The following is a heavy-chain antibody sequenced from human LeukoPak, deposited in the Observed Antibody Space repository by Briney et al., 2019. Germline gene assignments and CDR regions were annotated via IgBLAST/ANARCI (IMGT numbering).Heavy chain of an antibody. V-gene: IGHV4-59*12. CDR2: IYHSGST. CDR3: AGVQQLAFDI. J-gene: IGHJ3*02. CDR1: GGSISSYY. Sequence: SQTLSLTCTVSGGSISSYYWSWIRQPAGKGLEWIGEIYHSGSTNYNPSLKSRVTISVDKSKNQFSLKLSSVTAADTAVYYCAGVQQLAFDIWGQGTMVTVSS. D-gene: IGHD6-13*01.